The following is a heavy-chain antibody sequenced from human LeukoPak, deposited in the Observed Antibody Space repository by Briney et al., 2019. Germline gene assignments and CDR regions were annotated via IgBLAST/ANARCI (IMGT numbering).Heavy chain of an antibody. CDR3: AELGITMIGGV. Sequence: GGSLRLSCAASGFTFSSYSMNWVRQAPGKGLEWASYTSSSGSTIYYADSVKGRFTISRDNAKNSLYLQMNSLRAEDTAVYYCAELGITMIGGVWGKGTTVTISS. CDR1: GFTFSSYS. D-gene: IGHD3-10*02. J-gene: IGHJ6*04. CDR2: TSSSGSTI. V-gene: IGHV3-48*04.